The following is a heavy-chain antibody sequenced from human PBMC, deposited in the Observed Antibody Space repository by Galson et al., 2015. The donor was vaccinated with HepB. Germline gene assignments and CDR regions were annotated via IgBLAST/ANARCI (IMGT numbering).Heavy chain of an antibody. J-gene: IGHJ4*02. V-gene: IGHV4-34*01. CDR3: ARGETYYTDSRGHYSYYFDY. D-gene: IGHD3-22*01. Sequence: LSLTCAVYGGSFSGYYWSWIRQPPGKGLEWIGEINHSGSTNYNPSLKSRVTISVDTSKNQFSLKLSSVTAADTAVYYCARGETYYTDSRGHYSYYFDYWDQGTLITVSS. CDR2: INHSGST. CDR1: GGSFSGYY.